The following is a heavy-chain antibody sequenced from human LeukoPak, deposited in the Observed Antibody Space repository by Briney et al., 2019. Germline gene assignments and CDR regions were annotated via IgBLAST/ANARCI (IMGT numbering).Heavy chain of an antibody. CDR1: GFTFRSYE. J-gene: IGHJ4*02. D-gene: IGHD6-13*01. CDR2: ISSSDSTS. Sequence: GGSLRLSCAASGFTFRSYEMNWVRQAPGKGLEWVSYISSSDSTSHYADSVRGRFTISRDNSKNTLYVQMNSLRVEDTAVYYCAKGSIAAHDAKTTLDYWGQGTLVTVSS. CDR3: AKGSIAAHDAKTTLDY. V-gene: IGHV3-48*03.